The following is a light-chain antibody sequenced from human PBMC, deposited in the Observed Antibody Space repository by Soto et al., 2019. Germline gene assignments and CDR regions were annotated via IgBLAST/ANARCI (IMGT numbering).Light chain of an antibody. Sequence: DVVLTQSPLALAVTLGQLASISCRSSQSLEYSDGNSYLNWFQQRPGQSPWRLIYKVSNQDSGGPDRFSDSGSGTDFRLKISRVEAEDVAVYYCMQGTLSPPTCGGGNKVEIK. V-gene: IGKV2-30*01. CDR1: QSLEYSDGNSY. J-gene: IGKJ4*01. CDR3: MQGTLSPPT. CDR2: KVS.